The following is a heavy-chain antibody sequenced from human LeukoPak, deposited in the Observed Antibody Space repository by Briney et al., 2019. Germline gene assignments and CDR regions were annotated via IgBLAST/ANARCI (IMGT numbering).Heavy chain of an antibody. J-gene: IGHJ6*03. CDR1: GFTLRNYW. CDR3: SKLAYCGVDCYPLDYYYMDV. CDR2: INGDGTSA. Sequence: PGGSLRLSCAASGFTLRNYWMHWVRQTPGKGLRGVSRINGDGTSATYAGSVKGGFTISRENGKNTVYLQMNSLRAEHTAVYYCSKLAYCGVDCYPLDYYYMDVWGQGTTVTVSS. V-gene: IGHV3-74*01. D-gene: IGHD2-21*02.